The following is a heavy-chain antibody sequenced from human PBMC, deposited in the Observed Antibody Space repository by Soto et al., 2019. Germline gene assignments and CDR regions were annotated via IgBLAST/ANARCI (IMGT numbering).Heavy chain of an antibody. CDR2: ISYDGRNE. J-gene: IGHJ4*02. V-gene: IGHV3-30*04. D-gene: IGHD2-2*01. CDR3: ARVGGLFSTTLFDY. CDR1: GFTFSSYA. Sequence: LRLSCAASGFTFSSYAMHWVRQAPGKGLEWVALISYDGRNEYYADSVKGRFTISRDNSKNTLYLQMNSLRAGDTAVYYCARVGGLFSTTLFDYWGQGTLVTVSS.